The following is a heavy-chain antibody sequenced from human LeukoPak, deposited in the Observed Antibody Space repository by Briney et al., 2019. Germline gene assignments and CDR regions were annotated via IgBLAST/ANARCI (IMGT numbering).Heavy chain of an antibody. Sequence: GASVKVSCKASGYTFTGYYMHWVRQAPGQGLEWMGWISAYNGNTNYAQKLQGRVTMTTDTSTSTAYMELRSLRSDDTAVYYCARDSPSGYSPYDYWGQGTLVTVSS. D-gene: IGHD5-18*01. V-gene: IGHV1-18*04. CDR1: GYTFTGYY. J-gene: IGHJ4*02. CDR2: ISAYNGNT. CDR3: ARDSPSGYSPYDY.